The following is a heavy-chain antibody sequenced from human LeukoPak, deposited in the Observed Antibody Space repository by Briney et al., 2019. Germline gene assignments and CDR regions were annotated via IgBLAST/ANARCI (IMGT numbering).Heavy chain of an antibody. CDR3: AKCSETGTTRWFDP. Sequence: ASVKVSCKASGYTFTSYCLHWVRQAPGQGLEWMGLINPSGTTTYAQNFQGRVTMTRDTSASTAYMELSSLRSDDTAVYYCAKCSETGTTRWFDPWRQGTLVTVSS. J-gene: IGHJ5*02. CDR2: INPSGTT. D-gene: IGHD1-7*01. V-gene: IGHV1-46*01. CDR1: GYTFTSYC.